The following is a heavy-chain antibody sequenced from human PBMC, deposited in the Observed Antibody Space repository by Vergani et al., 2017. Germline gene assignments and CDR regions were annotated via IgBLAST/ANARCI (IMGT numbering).Heavy chain of an antibody. CDR3: AKDRYNWNAREAFDI. V-gene: IGHV3-23*01. CDR1: GFTFSSSA. Sequence: EVQLLESGGGLVQPGGSLRLSCAASGFTFSSSAMSWVRQAPGKGLEWVSAISGSGGSTYYAASVKGRFTISRDNSKNTLYLQMNSLRAEDTAVYYCAKDRYNWNAREAFDIWGQGTMVTVSS. CDR2: ISGSGGST. J-gene: IGHJ3*02. D-gene: IGHD1-1*01.